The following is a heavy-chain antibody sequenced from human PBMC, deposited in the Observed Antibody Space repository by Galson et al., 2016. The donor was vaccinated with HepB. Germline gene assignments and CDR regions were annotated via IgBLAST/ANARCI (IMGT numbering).Heavy chain of an antibody. CDR2: IYYSGNT. CDR3: ARDRDSSSYYSLDY. Sequence: SETLSLTCTVSGGSICSYYWSWIRQPPGKGLEWIGYIYYSGNTNYNPSLKSRVTISVDTSKNQFSLKLRSVSAADTAVYYCARDRDSSSYYSLDYWGQGTLVTVSS. V-gene: IGHV4-59*01. D-gene: IGHD3-22*01. CDR1: GGSICSYY. J-gene: IGHJ4*02.